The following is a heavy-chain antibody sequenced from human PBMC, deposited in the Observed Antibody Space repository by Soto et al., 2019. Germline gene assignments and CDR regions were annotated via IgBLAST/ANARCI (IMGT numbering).Heavy chain of an antibody. J-gene: IGHJ5*02. V-gene: IGHV4-34*01. CDR2: INHSGST. CDR1: GGSFSGYY. D-gene: IGHD3-9*01. Sequence: SETLSLTCAVYGGSFSGYYWSWIRQPPGKGLEWIGEINHSGSTNYNPSLKSRVTISVDTSKNQFSLKLSSVTAADTAVYYCARWGRYFDWLFYRWFDPWGQGTLVTVSS. CDR3: ARWGRYFDWLFYRWFDP.